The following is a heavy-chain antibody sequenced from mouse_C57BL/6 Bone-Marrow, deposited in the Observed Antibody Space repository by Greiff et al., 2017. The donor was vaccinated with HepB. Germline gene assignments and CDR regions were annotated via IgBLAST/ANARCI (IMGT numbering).Heavy chain of an antibody. CDR3: ARSPYYYGSSSPGAMDY. J-gene: IGHJ4*01. CDR2: ISYSGST. D-gene: IGHD1-1*01. V-gene: IGHV3-8*01. CDR1: GYSITSDY. Sequence: EVMLVESGPGLAKPSQTLSLTCSVTGYSITSDYWDWIRKFPGNKLEYMGYISYSGSTYYNPSLKSRISITRDTSKNQYYLQLNSVTTEDTATYYCARSPYYYGSSSPGAMDYWGQGTSVTVSS.